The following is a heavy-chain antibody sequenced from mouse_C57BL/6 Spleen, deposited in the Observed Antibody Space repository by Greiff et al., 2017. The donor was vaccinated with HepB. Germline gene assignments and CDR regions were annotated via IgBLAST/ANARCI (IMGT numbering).Heavy chain of an antibody. J-gene: IGHJ4*01. CDR3: ARTGTYYAMDY. D-gene: IGHD4-1*01. CDR2: ISSGSSTI. CDR1: GFTFSDYG. Sequence: EVRLVESGGGLVKPGGSLKLSCAASGFTFSDYGMHWVRQAPEKGLEWVAYISSGSSTIYYADTVKGRFTISRDNAKNNLFLQMTSLRSEDTAMYYCARTGTYYAMDYWGQGTSVTVSS. V-gene: IGHV5-17*01.